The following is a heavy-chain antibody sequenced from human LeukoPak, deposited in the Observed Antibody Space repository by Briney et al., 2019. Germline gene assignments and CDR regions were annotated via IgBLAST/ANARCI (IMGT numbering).Heavy chain of an antibody. CDR3: ARDFGSSSAWYEFDY. D-gene: IGHD6-19*01. V-gene: IGHV1-2*02. CDR2: INPDSGVT. CDR1: GYTFTGSY. Sequence: ASVKVSCKASGYTFTGSYIHWVRQAPGKGLEWMGWINPDSGVTKYAQNFQGRFTMTRDTSISTASMEMRSLKSDDTAVYYCARDFGSSSAWYEFDYWGQGTLVTVSS. J-gene: IGHJ4*02.